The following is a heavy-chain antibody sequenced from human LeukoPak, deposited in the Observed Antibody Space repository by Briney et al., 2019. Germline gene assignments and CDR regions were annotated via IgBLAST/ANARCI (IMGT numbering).Heavy chain of an antibody. D-gene: IGHD3-22*01. CDR1: GFTVSSNY. CDR2: IYSGGST. CDR3: AGTMIVVVVNAFDI. Sequence: GGSLRLSCAASGFTVSSNYMSWVRQAPGKGLEWVSVIYSGGSTYYADSVKGRFTISRDNSKNTLYLQMNSLRAEDTAVYYCAGTMIVVVVNAFDIWGQGTMVTVSS. J-gene: IGHJ3*02. V-gene: IGHV3-53*01.